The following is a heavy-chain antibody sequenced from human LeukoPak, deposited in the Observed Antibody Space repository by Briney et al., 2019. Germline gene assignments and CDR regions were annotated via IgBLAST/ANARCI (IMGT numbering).Heavy chain of an antibody. V-gene: IGHV1-8*01. CDR2: MNPNSGNT. J-gene: IGHJ4*02. D-gene: IGHD2-15*01. Sequence: ASVKVSCKPSVYTFTSYDINWVRQATGQGLEWMGWMNPNSGNTGYAQKFQGKVTMTRNTSISTAYMELSSLRSEDTAVYYCARALFLSGGSCEGYWGQGTLVTVSS. CDR3: ARALFLSGGSCEGY. CDR1: VYTFTSYD.